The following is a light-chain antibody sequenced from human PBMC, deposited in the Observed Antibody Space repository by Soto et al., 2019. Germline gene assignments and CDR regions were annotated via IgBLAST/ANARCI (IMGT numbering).Light chain of an antibody. CDR1: QSVSSSY. CDR2: GAS. V-gene: IGKV3-20*01. J-gene: IGKJ1*01. CDR3: QQPGSSPPT. Sequence: EIVLTQSPGTLSLSPGETATLSCRASQSVSSSYLAWYQQKPDQAPRLLFYGASRRATGIPDRISGSGSATDFTLTISRLETEGCALYYCQQPGSSPPTFGQGTKVEIK.